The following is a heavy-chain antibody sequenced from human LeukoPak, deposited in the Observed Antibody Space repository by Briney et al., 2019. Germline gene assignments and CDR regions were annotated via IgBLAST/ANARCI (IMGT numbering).Heavy chain of an antibody. CDR3: ARGSYDFWSGYHYMDV. D-gene: IGHD3-3*01. CDR2: IYSGGST. V-gene: IGHV3-53*01. Sequence: PGGSLRLSCAASGFTVSSNYMSWVRQAPGKGLEWVSVIYSGGSTYYADSVKGRFTISRDNSKNTLYLQMNSLRAEDTAVYYCARGSYDFWSGYHYMDVWGKGTTVTVSS. CDR1: GFTVSSNY. J-gene: IGHJ6*03.